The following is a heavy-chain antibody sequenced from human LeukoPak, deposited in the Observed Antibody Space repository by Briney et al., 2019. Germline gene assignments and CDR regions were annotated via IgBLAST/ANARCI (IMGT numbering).Heavy chain of an antibody. CDR3: ARVVRDGIPISFDY. Sequence: PSETLSLTCTVSGGSISSYYWSWIRQPPGKGLEWIGYIYYSGSTNYNPSLKSRVTISVDTSKNQFSLKLSSVTAADTAVYYCARVVRDGIPISFDYWGQGTLVTVSS. CDR2: IYYSGST. D-gene: IGHD3-3*01. V-gene: IGHV4-59*12. J-gene: IGHJ4*02. CDR1: GGSISSYY.